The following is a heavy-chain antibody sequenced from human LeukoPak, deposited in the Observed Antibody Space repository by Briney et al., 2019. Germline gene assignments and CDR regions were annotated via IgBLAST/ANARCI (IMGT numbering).Heavy chain of an antibody. J-gene: IGHJ4*02. V-gene: IGHV1-18*01. D-gene: IGHD6-19*01. CDR2: ISVYNGNT. CDR3: ARSPAGGYSSGWWGY. Sequence: GASVRVSCKASGYTFSIYGFSWVRQAPGQGLEWMGWISVYNGNTNYAQKFQGRVTMTTDTSTSTAYMELRSLRSDDTAVYYCARSPAGGYSSGWWGYWGQGTLVTVSS. CDR1: GYTFSIYG.